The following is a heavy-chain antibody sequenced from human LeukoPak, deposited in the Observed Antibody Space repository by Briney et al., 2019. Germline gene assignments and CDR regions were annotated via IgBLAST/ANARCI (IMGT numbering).Heavy chain of an antibody. Sequence: GASVKVSCKASGYTFTGYYVHWVRQAPGQGLEWMGWINPNSGGTNYAQKFQGRVTMTRDTSISTAYMELSRLRSDDTAVYYCARDWGYSGYDPYDYWGQGTLVTVSS. CDR2: INPNSGGT. CDR3: ARDWGYSGYDPYDY. J-gene: IGHJ4*02. CDR1: GYTFTGYY. V-gene: IGHV1-2*02. D-gene: IGHD5-12*01.